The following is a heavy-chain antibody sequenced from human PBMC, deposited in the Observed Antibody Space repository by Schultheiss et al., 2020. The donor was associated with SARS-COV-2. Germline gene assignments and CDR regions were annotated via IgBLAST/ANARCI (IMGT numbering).Heavy chain of an antibody. CDR2: ISYDGSNK. J-gene: IGHJ4*02. CDR1: GFTFSSYA. D-gene: IGHD6-13*01. Sequence: GGSLRLSCAASGFTFSSYAMHWVRQAPGKGLEWVAVISYDGSNKYYADSVKGRFTITRDNSKNTLYLQMNSLRAEDTAVYYCARAEHAGTSGDYWGQGTLVTVSS. V-gene: IGHV3-30*07. CDR3: ARAEHAGTSGDY.